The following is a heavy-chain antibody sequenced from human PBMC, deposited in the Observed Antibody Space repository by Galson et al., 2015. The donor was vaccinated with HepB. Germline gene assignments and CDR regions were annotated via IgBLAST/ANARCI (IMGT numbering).Heavy chain of an antibody. CDR2: IKQDGSEK. D-gene: IGHD2/OR15-2a*01. J-gene: IGHJ4*02. Sequence: SLRLSCAASGFTFSLYWMSWVRQAPGKGLEWVANIKQDGSEKYYVDSVKGRFTISRDNAKNSLFLQMNSLRAEDTAVYYCARFGWVGTTFYDYWGQGTLVTVSS. CDR1: GFTFSLYW. CDR3: ARFGWVGTTFYDY. V-gene: IGHV3-7*03.